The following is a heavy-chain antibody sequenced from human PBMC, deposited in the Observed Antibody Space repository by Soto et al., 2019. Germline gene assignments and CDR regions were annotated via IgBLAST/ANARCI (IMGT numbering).Heavy chain of an antibody. D-gene: IGHD6-19*01. CDR1: GGTFSSYA. J-gene: IGHJ6*02. CDR2: IIPIFGTA. CDR3: ARTGIAVARPSYYYYGMDV. V-gene: IGHV1-69*13. Sequence: SVKVSCKASGGTFSSYAISWVRQAPGQGLEWMGGIIPIFGTANYAQKFQGRVTITADESTSTAYMELSSLRSEDTAVYYCARTGIAVARPSYYYYGMDVWGQGTTVTV.